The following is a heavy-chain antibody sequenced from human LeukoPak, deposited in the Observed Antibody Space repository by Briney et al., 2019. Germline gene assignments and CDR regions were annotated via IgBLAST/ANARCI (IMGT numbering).Heavy chain of an antibody. CDR2: ISAYNGNT. D-gene: IGHD6-19*01. CDR3: ARGGEVNGWSQVVSYYSYMDV. J-gene: IGHJ6*03. CDR1: GYTFTNYG. V-gene: IGHV1-18*01. Sequence: GASVKVSCKASGYTFTNYGVSWVRQAPGQGLEWMGWISAYNGNTNYAQKLQGRVTMTTDTSTSTAYMELRSLRSADTAVYYCARGGEVNGWSQVVSYYSYMDVWGKGTTVTVSS.